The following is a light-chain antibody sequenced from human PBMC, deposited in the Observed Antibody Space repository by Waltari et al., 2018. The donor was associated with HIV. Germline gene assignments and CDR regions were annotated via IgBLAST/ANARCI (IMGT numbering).Light chain of an antibody. Sequence: DIHITQTPSTLSASVGGRVTTTRPATQSMGHWSAWYQQNPGRAPKVLIYKAASLQSVVPSRCSGRGAETEFTLTISSLQPDDSATYYCQQNSSASRTFGGGTKVEIK. CDR2: KAA. J-gene: IGKJ4*01. CDR3: QQNSSASRT. CDR1: QSMGHW. V-gene: IGKV1-5*03.